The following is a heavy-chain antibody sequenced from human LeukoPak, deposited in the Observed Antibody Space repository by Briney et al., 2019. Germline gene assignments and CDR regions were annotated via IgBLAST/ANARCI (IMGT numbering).Heavy chain of an antibody. CDR3: ASTVTTASTDDAFDI. J-gene: IGHJ3*02. V-gene: IGHV3-7*01. D-gene: IGHD4-17*01. CDR1: GFTFSYYW. CDR2: IKEDGSEK. Sequence: GGSLRLSCAASGFTFSYYWMSWVRQAPGKGLEWVANIKEDGSEKNYVDSVKGRFTMSRDNAKNSLYLQMNSLRAEDTAVYYCASTVTTASTDDAFDIWGQGTMVTVSS.